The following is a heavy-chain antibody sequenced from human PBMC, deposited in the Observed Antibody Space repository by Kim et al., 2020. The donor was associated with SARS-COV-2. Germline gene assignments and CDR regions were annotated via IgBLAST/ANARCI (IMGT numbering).Heavy chain of an antibody. J-gene: IGHJ4*02. V-gene: IGHV4-34*01. D-gene: IGHD1-26*01. Sequence: YTPTLKDRVTISVDTAKNQFSRKLSSVTAADTAVYYCARGSESGSYDFDYWGQGTLVTVSS. CDR3: ARGSESGSYDFDY.